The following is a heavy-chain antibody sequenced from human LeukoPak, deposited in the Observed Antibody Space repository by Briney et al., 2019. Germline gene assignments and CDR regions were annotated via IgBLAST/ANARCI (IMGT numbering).Heavy chain of an antibody. V-gene: IGHV3-53*01. D-gene: IGHD6-19*01. CDR2: IYIGGST. J-gene: IGHJ3*02. CDR1: GFSFSSRY. CDR3: SRDLAVAGPGAFTI. Sequence: PGGSLRLSCAASGFSFSSRYMSWVRQAPGKGLEWVSVIYIGGSTNNADSVKGRFSISRDNSKNTFYLQLISLIVADSAVLYCSRDLAVAGPGAFTIWGQGTMVTVSS.